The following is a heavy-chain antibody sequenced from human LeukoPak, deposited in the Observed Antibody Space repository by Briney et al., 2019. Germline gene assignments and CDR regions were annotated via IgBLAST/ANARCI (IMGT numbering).Heavy chain of an antibody. CDR3: AKDGYSYGTGDYMDV. Sequence: GGPLRLSCAASGFTFGSYAMSWVRQAPGKGLEWVSAISGSGGSTYYADSVKGRFTISRDNSKNTLYLQMNSLRAEDTAVYYCAKDGYSYGTGDYMDVWGKGTTVTVSS. CDR1: GFTFGSYA. D-gene: IGHD5-18*01. V-gene: IGHV3-23*01. CDR2: ISGSGGST. J-gene: IGHJ6*03.